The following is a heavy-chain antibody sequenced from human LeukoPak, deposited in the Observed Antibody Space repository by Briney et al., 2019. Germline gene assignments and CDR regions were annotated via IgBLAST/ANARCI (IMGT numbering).Heavy chain of an antibody. J-gene: IGHJ4*02. Sequence: GGSLRLSCAASGFTFSSYAMHWVRQAPGKGLEWVAVISYDGSNKYYADSVKGRFTISRDNSKNTLYLQMNSLRAEDTAVYYCARASTMIVERALDYWGQGTLVTVSS. CDR2: ISYDGSNK. CDR3: ARASTMIVERALDY. CDR1: GFTFSSYA. V-gene: IGHV3-30-3*01. D-gene: IGHD3-22*01.